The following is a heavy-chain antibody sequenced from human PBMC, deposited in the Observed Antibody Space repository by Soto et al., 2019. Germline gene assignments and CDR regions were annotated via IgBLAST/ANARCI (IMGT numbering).Heavy chain of an antibody. V-gene: IGHV3-21*01. CDR1: GFTFSSYS. J-gene: IGHJ4*02. CDR3: ARWGCSGSNCNLNQRSFDL. Sequence: GGSLRLSCTASGFTFSSYSMNWVRQAPGKGLEWVASISSNGSNIYYADSVKGRFTISRDNSKNTMSLQMNSLRVEDTAIYYCARWGCSGSNCNLNQRSFDLWGQGTLVTVSS. D-gene: IGHD2-15*01. CDR2: ISSNGSNI.